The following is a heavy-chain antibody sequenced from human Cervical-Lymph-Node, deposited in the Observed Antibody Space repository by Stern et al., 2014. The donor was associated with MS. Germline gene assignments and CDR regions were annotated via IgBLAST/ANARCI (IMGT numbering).Heavy chain of an antibody. Sequence: EVQLVESGGGLVQPGGSLRLSCAASGFTVSWNYMSWVRQAPGKGLEWVSVMYTDGTTYYAESVKGRSTISRDNSRNTLFLQMNSLRVEDTAVYYCARDAAAGTYYFDHWGLGTLVTVSS. J-gene: IGHJ4*02. CDR3: ARDAAAGTYYFDH. CDR1: GFTVSWNY. CDR2: MYTDGTT. D-gene: IGHD6-13*01. V-gene: IGHV3-66*01.